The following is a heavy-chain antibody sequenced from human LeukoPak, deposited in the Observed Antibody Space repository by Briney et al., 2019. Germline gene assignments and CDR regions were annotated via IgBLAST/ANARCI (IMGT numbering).Heavy chain of an antibody. J-gene: IGHJ4*02. CDR1: GFTFSSYT. CDR2: ISSSRSYI. Sequence: PGGSLRLSCVASGFTFSSYTMNWVRQAPGKGLEWVSSISSSRSYIYYADSVKGRLTISRDNAKNSLYLQMNSLRAEDTAMYYCARVGDWGQGTLVTVSS. CDR3: ARVGD. V-gene: IGHV3-21*01.